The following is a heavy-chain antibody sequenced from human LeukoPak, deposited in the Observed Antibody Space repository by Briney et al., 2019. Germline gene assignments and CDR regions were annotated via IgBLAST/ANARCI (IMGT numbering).Heavy chain of an antibody. CDR2: INHSGST. J-gene: IGHJ4*02. V-gene: IGHV4-34*01. CDR1: SGSFSGYY. Sequence: PSETLSLTCAVYSGSFSGYYWSWIRQPPGKGLEWIGEINHSGSTNYNPSLKSRVTISVDTSKNQFSLKLSSVTAADTAVYYCARDSSGYYLEYYFDYWGQGTLVTVSS. D-gene: IGHD3-22*01. CDR3: ARDSSGYYLEYYFDY.